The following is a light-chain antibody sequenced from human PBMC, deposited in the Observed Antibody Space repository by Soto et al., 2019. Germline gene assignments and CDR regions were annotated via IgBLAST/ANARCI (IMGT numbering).Light chain of an antibody. J-gene: IGKJ2*01. CDR3: QHYNNWPPNT. CDR1: QSVGSN. Sequence: EVVMTQSPATLSVSPGERATLSCRASQSVGSNLAWYQQKPGQAPRLLIYGASTRATGIPARFSGSGSGTEFTLTITSLQSEDFAVYYCQHYNNWPPNTFGQGTKLEIK. V-gene: IGKV3-15*01. CDR2: GAS.